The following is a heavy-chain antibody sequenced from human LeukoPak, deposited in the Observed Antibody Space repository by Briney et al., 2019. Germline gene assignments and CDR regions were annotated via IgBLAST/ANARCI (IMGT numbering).Heavy chain of an antibody. CDR3: ARGYDFWSGDTWFDP. V-gene: IGHV1-8*01. CDR2: MNPNSGNT. CDR1: GYTFTSYD. Sequence: ASVKVSCKASGYTFTSYDINWVGQATGQGLEWMGWMNPNSGNTGYAQKFQGRVTMTRNTSISTAYMELSSLRSEDTAVYYCARGYDFWSGDTWFDPWGQGTLVTVSS. J-gene: IGHJ5*02. D-gene: IGHD3-3*01.